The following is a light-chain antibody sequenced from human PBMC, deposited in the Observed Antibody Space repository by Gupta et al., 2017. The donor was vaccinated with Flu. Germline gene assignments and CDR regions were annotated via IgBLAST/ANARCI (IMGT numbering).Light chain of an antibody. J-gene: IGKJ1*01. CDR1: PSVSTSY. CDR2: GAS. V-gene: IGKV3-20*01. Sequence: IVFTQSPRTLPLSQGERATLSCRASPSVSTSYLAWYQQKPGQAPRLLIYGASSRATGIPDRFSGSGSGTDFTLTISRLEPEDFAVYYCQQCGSSPRTFGQGTKVEIK. CDR3: QQCGSSPRT.